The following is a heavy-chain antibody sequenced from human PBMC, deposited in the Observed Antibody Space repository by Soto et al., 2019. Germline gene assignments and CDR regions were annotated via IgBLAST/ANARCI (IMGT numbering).Heavy chain of an antibody. V-gene: IGHV3-74*03. CDR3: ARDNNWSYDS. CDR2: IKPDGSRT. CDR1: GFTFSSYW. J-gene: IGHJ4*02. Sequence: PGGSLRLSCAASGFTFSSYWMHWVRQAPGEGLLCVSYIKPDGSRTKDADSVKGRFTISRDNARNTLYLRMNSLRAEDTAVYYCARDNNWSYDSWGRGTLVTVYS. D-gene: IGHD1-1*01.